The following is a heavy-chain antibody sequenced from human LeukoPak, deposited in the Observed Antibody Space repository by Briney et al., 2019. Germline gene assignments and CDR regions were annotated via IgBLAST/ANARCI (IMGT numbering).Heavy chain of an antibody. D-gene: IGHD3-3*01. J-gene: IGHJ6*01. V-gene: IGHV4-59*01. CDR3: ARGDFCSKSNCYLRPMDV. Sequence: SETLSLTCTVSGGSISDYYWNWIRQPPGKGLEWIGYIYYSGSTTYNPSLKSRVTMSVDTAKNQFSLKLRSVTAADTALYYCARGDFCSKSNCYLRPMDVWGKGTTVTLSS. CDR2: IYYSGST. CDR1: GGSISDYY.